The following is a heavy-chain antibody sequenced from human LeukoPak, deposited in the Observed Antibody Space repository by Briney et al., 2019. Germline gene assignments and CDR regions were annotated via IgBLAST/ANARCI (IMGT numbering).Heavy chain of an antibody. CDR1: GFTFSSYA. V-gene: IGHV3-23*01. D-gene: IGHD3-10*01. Sequence: GGSLRLSCAASGFTFSSYAMSWVRQAPGKGLEWVSAISGSGGSTYYADSVKGRFTISRDNSKNTLYLQMNSLRAEDTAVYYCAPFPLYFYGSSYMDVWGQGTTVTVSS. J-gene: IGHJ6*03. CDR3: APFPLYFYGSSYMDV. CDR2: ISGSGGST.